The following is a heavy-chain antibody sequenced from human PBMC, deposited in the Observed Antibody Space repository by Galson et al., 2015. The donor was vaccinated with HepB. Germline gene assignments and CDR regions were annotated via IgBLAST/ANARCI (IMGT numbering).Heavy chain of an antibody. J-gene: IGHJ3*02. Sequence: SLRLSCAASGFTFSSYGMHWVRQAPGKGLEWVAVISYDGSNKYYADSVKGRFTISRDNSKNTLYLQMNSLRAEDTAVYYCAKVSYYRAFGIWGQGTMVTVSS. V-gene: IGHV3-30*18. CDR1: GFTFSSYG. CDR3: AKVSYYRAFGI. D-gene: IGHD1-26*01. CDR2: ISYDGSNK.